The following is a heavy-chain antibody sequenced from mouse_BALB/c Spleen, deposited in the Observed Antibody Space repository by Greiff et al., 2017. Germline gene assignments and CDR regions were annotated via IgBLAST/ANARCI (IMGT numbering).Heavy chain of an antibody. CDR2: ISSGGGST. D-gene: IGHD2-1*01. Sequence: EVKLVESGGGLVKPGGSLKLSCAASGFAFSSYDMSWVRQTPEKRLEWVAYISSGGGSTYYPDTVKGRFTISRDNAKNTLYLQMSSLKSEDTAMYYCARLYGNYYFDYWGQGTTLTVSS. CDR1: GFAFSSYD. V-gene: IGHV5-12-1*01. J-gene: IGHJ2*01. CDR3: ARLYGNYYFDY.